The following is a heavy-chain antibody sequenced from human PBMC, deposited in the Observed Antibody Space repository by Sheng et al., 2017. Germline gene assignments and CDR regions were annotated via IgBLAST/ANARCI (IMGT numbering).Heavy chain of an antibody. D-gene: IGHD1-26*01. CDR3: ARYYSGSYYRYFDY. V-gene: IGHV4-39*07. CDR2: IYYSGST. J-gene: IGHJ4*02. Sequence: QLQLQESGPGLVKPSETLSLTCTVSGGSISSSSYYWGWIRQPPGKGLEWIGSIYYSGSTYYNPSLKSRVTISVDTSKNQFSLKLSSVTAADTAVYYCARYYSGSYYRYFDYWGQGTLVTVSS. CDR1: GGSISSSSYY.